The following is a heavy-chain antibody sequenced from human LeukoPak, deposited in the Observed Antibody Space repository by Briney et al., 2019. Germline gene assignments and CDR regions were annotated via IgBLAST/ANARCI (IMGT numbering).Heavy chain of an antibody. V-gene: IGHV3-48*01. J-gene: IGHJ4*02. CDR1: GFTFSSYS. CDR2: ISSSSSTI. CDR3: ARDSRHYDFWSGYYTPDY. D-gene: IGHD3-3*01. Sequence: PGGSLRLSCAASGFTFSSYSMNWVRQAPGKGLEWVSYISSSSSTIYYADSVKGRFTISRDNAKNSLYLQMNSLRAEDTAVYYCARDSRHYDFWSGYYTPDYWGQGTLVTVSS.